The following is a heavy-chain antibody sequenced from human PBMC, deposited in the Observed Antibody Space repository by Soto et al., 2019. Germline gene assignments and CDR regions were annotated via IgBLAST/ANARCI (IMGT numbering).Heavy chain of an antibody. CDR1: GGSISSGDYY. Sequence: QVQLQESGPGLVKPSQTLSLTCTVSGGSISSGDYYWSWIRQPPGKGLEWIGYIYYSGSTSYNPSLKXRXTXXVDTSKNQFSLKLTSVTAADTAVYYCASLPNGMDVWGQGTTVTVSS. CDR2: IYYSGST. V-gene: IGHV4-30-4*01. J-gene: IGHJ6*02. CDR3: ASLPNGMDV.